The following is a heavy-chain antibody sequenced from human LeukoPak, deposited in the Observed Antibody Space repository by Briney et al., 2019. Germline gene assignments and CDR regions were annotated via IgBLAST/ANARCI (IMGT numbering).Heavy chain of an antibody. CDR2: IYTSGST. Sequence: SQTLSLTCTVSGGSISSGSYYWSWLRQPAGKGLEWIGRIYTSGSTNYNPSLKSRVTISVDTSKNQFSLKLSSVTAADTAVYYCARVMYDNSGYYYVPDAFDIWGQGTMVTVSS. CDR1: GGSISSGSYY. V-gene: IGHV4-61*02. J-gene: IGHJ3*02. CDR3: ARVMYDNSGYYYVPDAFDI. D-gene: IGHD3-22*01.